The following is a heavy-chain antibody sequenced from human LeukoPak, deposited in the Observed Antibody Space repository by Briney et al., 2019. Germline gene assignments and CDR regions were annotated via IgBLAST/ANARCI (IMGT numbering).Heavy chain of an antibody. CDR1: GGSISSSSYY. D-gene: IGHD2-2*01. Sequence: SETLSLTCTVSGGSISSSSYYWGWLRQPPGKGLEWIGSIYYSGSTYYNPSLKSRVTISVDTSKNPSSLKLSSVTAADTAVYYCARDEGVVVPAAMGITYWGQGTLVTVSS. CDR2: IYYSGST. CDR3: ARDEGVVVPAAMGITY. V-gene: IGHV4-39*07. J-gene: IGHJ4*02.